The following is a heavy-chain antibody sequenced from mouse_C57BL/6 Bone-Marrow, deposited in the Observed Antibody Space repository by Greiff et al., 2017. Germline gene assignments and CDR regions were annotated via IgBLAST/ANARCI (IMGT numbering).Heavy chain of an antibody. J-gene: IGHJ2*01. Sequence: QVQLQQPGAELVRPGSSVKLSCKASGYTFTSYWMHWVKQRPIQGLEWIGNIDPSDSETHYNQKFKDKATLTVDKSSSTAYMQRSSLTSEDSAVYDCARGGGYDADYWGQGTTLTVSS. D-gene: IGHD2-2*01. CDR2: IDPSDSET. CDR1: GYTFTSYW. CDR3: ARGGGYDADY. V-gene: IGHV1-52*01.